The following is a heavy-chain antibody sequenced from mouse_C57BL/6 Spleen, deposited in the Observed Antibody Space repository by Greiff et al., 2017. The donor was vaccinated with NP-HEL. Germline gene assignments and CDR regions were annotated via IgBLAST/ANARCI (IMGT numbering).Heavy chain of an antibody. CDR1: GFTFSDYY. J-gene: IGHJ2*01. CDR2: ISNGGGST. V-gene: IGHV5-12*01. Sequence: EVKVVESGGGLVQPGGSLKLSCAASGFTFSDYYMYWVRQTPEKRLEWVAYISNGGGSTYYPDTVKGRFTISRDNAKNTLYLQMSRLKSEDTAMYYCARGDYDRGDFDYWGQGTTLTVSS. D-gene: IGHD2-4*01. CDR3: ARGDYDRGDFDY.